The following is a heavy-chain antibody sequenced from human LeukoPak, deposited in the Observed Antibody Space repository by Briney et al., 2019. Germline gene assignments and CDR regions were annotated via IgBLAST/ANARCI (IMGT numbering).Heavy chain of an antibody. CDR2: VSISSGTI. D-gene: IGHD6-13*01. CDR1: GFTFSGHN. V-gene: IGHV3-48*04. Sequence: GGSLRLSCAASGFTFSGHNMNWVRQAPGKGLEWISFVSISSGTIYYADSVKGRFRISRDNAKSSLDLQMNSLRAEDTAVYYCARGPMHMQQLVLDYWGQGTLVTVSS. J-gene: IGHJ4*02. CDR3: ARGPMHMQQLVLDY.